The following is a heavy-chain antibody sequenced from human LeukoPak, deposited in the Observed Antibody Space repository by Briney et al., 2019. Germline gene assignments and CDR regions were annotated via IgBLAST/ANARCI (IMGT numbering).Heavy chain of an antibody. CDR2: IRSKANSYAT. J-gene: IGHJ4*02. CDR1: GFTFSGSA. D-gene: IGHD5-18*01. V-gene: IGHV3-73*01. CDR3: TRAEYSYGYY. Sequence: GGSLRLSCAASGFTFSGSAMHWVRRASGKGLEWVGRIRSKANSYATAYAASVKGRFTISRDDSKNTAYLQMNSLKTEDTAVYYCTRAEYSYGYYWGQGTLVTVSS.